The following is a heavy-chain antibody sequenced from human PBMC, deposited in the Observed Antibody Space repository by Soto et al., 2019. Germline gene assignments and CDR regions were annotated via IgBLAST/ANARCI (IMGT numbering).Heavy chain of an antibody. Sequence: ASVKVSCKASGYTFTSYYIHWVRQAPGQGLEWMGIINPSGGSTSYAQKFQGRVTMTRDTSTSTVYMELSSLRSEDTAVYYCARVGYYDFWSGYSGQTFYYYYYGMDVWGQGPTMTV. J-gene: IGHJ6*02. CDR2: INPSGGST. CDR1: GYTFTSYY. D-gene: IGHD3-3*01. V-gene: IGHV1-46*01. CDR3: ARVGYYDFWSGYSGQTFYYYYYGMDV.